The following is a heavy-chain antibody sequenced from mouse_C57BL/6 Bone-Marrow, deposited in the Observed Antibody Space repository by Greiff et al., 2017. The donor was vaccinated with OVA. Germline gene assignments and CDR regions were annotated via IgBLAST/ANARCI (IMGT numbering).Heavy chain of an antibody. CDR2: INPSSGYT. D-gene: IGHD2-4*01. Sequence: QVQLQQSGAELAKPGASVKLSCKASGYTFTSYWMHWVKQRPGQGLEWIGYINPSSGYTKYNQKFKDKATLTADESSSTAYMQLSSLTYEDSAVYYCARKWSGLRRAWFAYWGQGTLVTVSA. CDR1: GYTFTSYW. V-gene: IGHV1-7*01. J-gene: IGHJ3*01. CDR3: ARKWSGLRRAWFAY.